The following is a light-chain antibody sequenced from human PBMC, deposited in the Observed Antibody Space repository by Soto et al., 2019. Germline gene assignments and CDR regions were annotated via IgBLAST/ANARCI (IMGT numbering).Light chain of an antibody. CDR3: XXYGRXPT. J-gene: IGKJ1*01. Sequence: IVLTQSPDTLSLSPGGRPTLSCKASQSVSRNYLAWYQQKLGQAPRLLIYDASRRATGIPDRFIGSGSGTDFTLTIRRMXPEDFVVXXXXXYGRXPTFRQGTKVDIK. CDR2: DAS. CDR1: QSVSRNY. V-gene: IGKV3-20*01.